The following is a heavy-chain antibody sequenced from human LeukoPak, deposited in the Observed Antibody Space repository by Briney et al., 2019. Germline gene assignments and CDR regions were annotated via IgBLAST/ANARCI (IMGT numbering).Heavy chain of an antibody. CDR2: IKQDGSER. V-gene: IGHV3-7*01. J-gene: IGHJ4*02. D-gene: IGHD1-26*01. CDR1: GFTFSNYW. CDR3: AREEPSSSFFDY. Sequence: GGSLGLSCAAPGFTFSNYWMSWVRQAPGKGLEWVANIKQDGSERYYVDSVKGRFTISRDNAKNSLYLQMNSLRAEDTAVYYCAREEPSSSFFDYWGQGTLVTVSS.